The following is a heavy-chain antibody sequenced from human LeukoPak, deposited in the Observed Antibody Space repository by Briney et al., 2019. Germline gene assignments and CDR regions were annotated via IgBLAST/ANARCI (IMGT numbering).Heavy chain of an antibody. D-gene: IGHD6-19*01. J-gene: IGHJ4*02. CDR2: ISGSGGST. CDR3: AKGGSGWTINYYFDY. Sequence: GGSLRLSCAASGFTFSSYAMSWVRQAPGKGLEWVSAISGSGGSTYYADSVKGRFTISRDNSKNTLYLQMNSPRAEDTAVYYCAKGGSGWTINYYFDYWGQGTLVTVSS. CDR1: GFTFSSYA. V-gene: IGHV3-23*01.